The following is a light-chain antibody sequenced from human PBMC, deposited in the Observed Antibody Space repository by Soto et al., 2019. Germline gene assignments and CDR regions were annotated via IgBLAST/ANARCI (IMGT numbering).Light chain of an antibody. Sequence: EIVLTQSPGTLSLSPEERATLSCRASQSISSTYLGWYQQRPGQAPRLLIYGASSRATGIPDRFSGSGSGTDFTLTISRLEPEDFAVYYCHQYGSSPPYTFGQGTKLEIK. CDR3: HQYGSSPPYT. CDR1: QSISSTY. J-gene: IGKJ2*01. CDR2: GAS. V-gene: IGKV3-20*01.